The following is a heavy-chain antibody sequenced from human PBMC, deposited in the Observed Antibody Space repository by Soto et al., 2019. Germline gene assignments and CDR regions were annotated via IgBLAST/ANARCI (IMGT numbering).Heavy chain of an antibody. D-gene: IGHD2-15*01. V-gene: IGHV4-59*01. CDR1: GGSINNYY. CDR2: IYYTGTT. CDR3: ARGPSGDSY. Sequence: SETLSLTCTVCGGSINNYYWSWIRQPPGKGLEWIGYIYYTGTTNYNPSVKSRVTISVDTSKNQFSLKLSSVTAADTAVYYCARGPSGDSYWGQGTLVTVSS. J-gene: IGHJ4*02.